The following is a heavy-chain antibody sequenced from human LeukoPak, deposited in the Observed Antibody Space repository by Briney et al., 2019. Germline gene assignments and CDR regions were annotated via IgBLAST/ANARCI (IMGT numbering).Heavy chain of an antibody. CDR1: GFTFSSYA. V-gene: IGHV3-23*01. Sequence: PGGSLRLSCAASGFTFSSYAISWVRQAPGKGLEWVSAITGSGGSTYYADSVQGRFTISRDNSRNTLYLQMNSLRAEDTAVYYCAPWEPRGHYYMDVWGKGPTVSVSS. J-gene: IGHJ6*03. D-gene: IGHD1-26*01. CDR2: ITGSGGST. CDR3: APWEPRGHYYMDV.